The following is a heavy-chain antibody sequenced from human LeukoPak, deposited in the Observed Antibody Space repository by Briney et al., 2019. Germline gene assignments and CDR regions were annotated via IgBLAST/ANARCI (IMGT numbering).Heavy chain of an antibody. Sequence: GGSLRLSCAASGFTLNSNYMNWVRQAPGKGLEWVSVLYSDGRTYYADSVKGRFTISRDTSKNALYLQVNSLRAEDTAIYYCARGGGYYPIDYWGQGTLVTVSS. CDR2: LYSDGRT. CDR1: GFTLNSNY. CDR3: ARGGGYYPIDY. J-gene: IGHJ4*02. D-gene: IGHD1-26*01. V-gene: IGHV3-53*01.